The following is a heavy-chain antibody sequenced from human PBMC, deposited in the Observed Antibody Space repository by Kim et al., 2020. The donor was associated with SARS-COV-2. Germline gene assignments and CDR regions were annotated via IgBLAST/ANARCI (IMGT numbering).Heavy chain of an antibody. J-gene: IGHJ6*02. V-gene: IGHV3-13*04. CDR2: IGTAGDT. CDR1: GFTFSSYD. D-gene: IGHD3-9*01. Sequence: GGSLRLSCAASGFTFSSYDMHWVRQATGKGLEWVSAIGTAGDTYYPGSVKGRFTISRENAKNSLYLQMNSLRAGDTAVYYCARAPNYYDILTGYNYGMDVWGQGTTVTVSS. CDR3: ARAPNYYDILTGYNYGMDV.